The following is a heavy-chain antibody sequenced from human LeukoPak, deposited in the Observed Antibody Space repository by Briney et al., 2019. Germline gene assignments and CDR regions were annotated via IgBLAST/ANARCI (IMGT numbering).Heavy chain of an antibody. D-gene: IGHD6-6*01. Sequence: PSETRSLTCAVYGGSFSGYYWSWIRQPPGKGLEWIGEINHSGSTNYNPSLKSRVTISVDTSKNQFSLKLSSVTAADTAVYYCARGWVLYSSSSWFDPWGQGTLVTVSS. J-gene: IGHJ5*02. V-gene: IGHV4-34*01. CDR2: INHSGST. CDR1: GGSFSGYY. CDR3: ARGWVLYSSSSWFDP.